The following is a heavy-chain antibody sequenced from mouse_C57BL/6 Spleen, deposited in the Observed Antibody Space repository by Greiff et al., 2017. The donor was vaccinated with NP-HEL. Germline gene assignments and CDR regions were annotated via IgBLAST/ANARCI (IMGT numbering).Heavy chain of an antibody. CDR2: FYPGSGSI. V-gene: IGHV1-62-2*01. J-gene: IGHJ2*01. CDR1: GYTFTEYT. CDR3: ARHEEGTLPYDFDY. Sequence: QVQLQQSGAELVKPGASVKLSCKASGYTFTEYTIHWVKQRSGQGLEWIGWFYPGSGSIKYNENFKDKATLTADKSSSTAYMERRRLTSEDSAVYCCARHEEGTLPYDFDYWGQGTTLTVSS. D-gene: IGHD2-14*01.